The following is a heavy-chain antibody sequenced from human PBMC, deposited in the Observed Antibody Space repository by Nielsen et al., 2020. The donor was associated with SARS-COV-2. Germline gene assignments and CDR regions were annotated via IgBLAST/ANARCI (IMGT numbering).Heavy chain of an antibody. Sequence: GGSLRLSCAASGFTFSDYYMSWIRQAPGKGLEWVSYISSSSSYTNYADSVKGRFTISRDNAKNSLYLQMNSLRAEDTAVYYCAREAEIYYYYYGMDVWGQGTTVTVSS. CDR1: GFTFSDYY. D-gene: IGHD1-14*01. CDR2: ISSSSSYT. V-gene: IGHV3-11*05. J-gene: IGHJ6*02. CDR3: AREAEIYYYYYGMDV.